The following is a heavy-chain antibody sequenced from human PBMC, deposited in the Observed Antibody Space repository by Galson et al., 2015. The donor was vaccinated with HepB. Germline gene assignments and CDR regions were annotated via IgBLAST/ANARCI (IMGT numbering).Heavy chain of an antibody. V-gene: IGHV1-2*06. CDR2: INPNSGGT. CDR1: GYTFTSYD. CDR3: ARAREGGYEYYYYYYGMDV. J-gene: IGHJ6*02. D-gene: IGHD5-12*01. Sequence: SVKVSCKASGYTFTSYDINWVRQAPGQGLEWMGRINPNSGGTNYAQKFQGRVTMTRDTSISTAYMELSRLRSDDTAVYYCARAREGGYEYYYYYYGMDVWGQGTTVTVSS.